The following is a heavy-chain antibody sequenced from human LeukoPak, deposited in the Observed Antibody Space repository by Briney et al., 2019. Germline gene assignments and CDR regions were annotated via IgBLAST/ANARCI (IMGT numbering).Heavy chain of an antibody. D-gene: IGHD1-26*01. CDR1: GLSFNNYG. CDR3: AKDTGAGWVSYYAVDV. V-gene: IGHV3-30*18. Sequence: GGSLRLSCAASGLSFNNYGMHWVRQAPGKGLEWVAVIAFDGSKKHLVDSVRGRFTVSRDNSRNTVYLQMNSLRAEDTPVYYCAKDTGAGWVSYYAVDVRGQGATVIVSS. J-gene: IGHJ6*02. CDR2: IAFDGSKK.